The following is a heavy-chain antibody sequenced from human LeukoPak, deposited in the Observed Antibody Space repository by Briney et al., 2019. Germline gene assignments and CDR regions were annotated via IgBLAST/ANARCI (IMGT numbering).Heavy chain of an antibody. V-gene: IGHV3-7*01. CDR1: GFTFSSYW. CDR2: IKQDGSEK. D-gene: IGHD3-10*01. Sequence: GGSLRLSCAASGFTFSSYWMSWVRQAPGKGLEWVANIKQDGSEKYYVDSVKGRFTISRDNAKNSLYLQMNSLRAEDTAVYYCARSGWFGVNWFDPWGQGTLVTVSS. CDR3: ARSGWFGVNWFDP. J-gene: IGHJ5*02.